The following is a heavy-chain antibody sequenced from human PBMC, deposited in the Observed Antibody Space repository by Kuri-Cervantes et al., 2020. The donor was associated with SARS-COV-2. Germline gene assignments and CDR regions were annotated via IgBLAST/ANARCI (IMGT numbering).Heavy chain of an antibody. CDR2: ISAYNGNT. J-gene: IGHJ6*03. CDR3: VRDIIVVVPGALYMDV. Sequence: ASVKVSCKASGYTFSDHYMYWVRQAPGQGLEWMGWISAYNGNTNYAQKFQGRVTMTTDRSTTTAYMELRSLRSDDTAMYYCVRDIIVVVPGALYMDVWGKGTTVTVSS. CDR1: GYTFSDHY. D-gene: IGHD2-2*01. V-gene: IGHV1-18*01.